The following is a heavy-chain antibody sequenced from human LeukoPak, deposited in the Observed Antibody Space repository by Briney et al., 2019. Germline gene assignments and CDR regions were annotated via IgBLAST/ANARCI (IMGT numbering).Heavy chain of an antibody. J-gene: IGHJ6*03. D-gene: IGHD3-10*01. Sequence: PGGSLRLSCAASGFTFSSYEMNWVRQAPGKGLEWVSYISSSGSTIYYADSVKGRFTISRDNAKNSLYLQMNSLRAEDTAVYYCASGVYYYGSGSYPRSYYYYYMDVWGKGTTVTISS. CDR3: ASGVYYYGSGSYPRSYYYYYMDV. V-gene: IGHV3-48*03. CDR1: GFTFSSYE. CDR2: ISSSGSTI.